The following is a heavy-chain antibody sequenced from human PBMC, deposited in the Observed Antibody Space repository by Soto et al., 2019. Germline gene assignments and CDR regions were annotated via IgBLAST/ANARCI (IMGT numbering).Heavy chain of an antibody. Sequence: QVRLVESGGGVVQPGRSLRLSCTASGFSFSSYAMYWFRQPPGKGLEWVAVISHDGINKHYADSVKGRVTVSRDNSNHSLDLPLNSLRGEDTALYYCARDMYRSDYFVTAFEPWGQGTLVTVSS. V-gene: IGHV3-30-3*01. D-gene: IGHD6-19*01. CDR3: ARDMYRSDYFVTAFEP. CDR1: GFSFSSYA. J-gene: IGHJ5*02. CDR2: ISHDGINK.